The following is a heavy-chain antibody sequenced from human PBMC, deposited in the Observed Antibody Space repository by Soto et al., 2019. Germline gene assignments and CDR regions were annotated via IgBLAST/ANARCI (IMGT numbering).Heavy chain of an antibody. Sequence: SETLSLTCTVSGGSIDSSSHYCFCIRQPPGKGLEWIGSIYYSGSTYYNPSLKSRVTIYEDTSKNQFSLRLSSVTAADTAVYYCARSRQWLVDSEFDPWGQGTLVTVSS. CDR3: ARSRQWLVDSEFDP. J-gene: IGHJ5*02. V-gene: IGHV4-39*01. D-gene: IGHD6-19*01. CDR1: GGSIDSSSHY. CDR2: IYYSGST.